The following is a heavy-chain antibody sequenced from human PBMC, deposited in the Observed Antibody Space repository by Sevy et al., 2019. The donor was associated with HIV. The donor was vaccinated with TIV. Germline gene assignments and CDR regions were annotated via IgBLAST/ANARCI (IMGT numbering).Heavy chain of an antibody. D-gene: IGHD4-4*01. Sequence: ASVKVSCKASGYTFTSYGISWVRQAPGQGLEWMGWISAYNGNTNYAQKLQGRVTMTTDTSTSTAYMELRSLRSDDTAVYYCAGRKGLGGDYSSSAFDIWGQGTMVTVSS. CDR1: GYTFTSYG. J-gene: IGHJ3*02. CDR2: ISAYNGNT. V-gene: IGHV1-18*04. CDR3: AGRKGLGGDYSSSAFDI.